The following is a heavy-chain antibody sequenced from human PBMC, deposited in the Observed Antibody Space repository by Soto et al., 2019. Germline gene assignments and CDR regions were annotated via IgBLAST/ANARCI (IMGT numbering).Heavy chain of an antibody. CDR1: GGSISNYY. D-gene: IGHD5-18*01. V-gene: IGHV4-59*01. CDR2: IYSSGST. CDR3: ARDHPHSYGVYYFDY. Sequence: SETLSLTCTVSGGSISNYYWSWIRQPPGKGLEWIGYIYSSGSTHYNPSLQSRVTISADTSKNQVSLKVRSVTAADTAVYYCARDHPHSYGVYYFDYWGQGTPVT. J-gene: IGHJ4*02.